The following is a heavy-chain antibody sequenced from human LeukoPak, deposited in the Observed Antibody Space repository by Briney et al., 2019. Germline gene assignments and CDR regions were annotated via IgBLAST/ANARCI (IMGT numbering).Heavy chain of an antibody. D-gene: IGHD6-19*01. CDR1: GGSISSYY. J-gene: IGHJ4*02. CDR3: ARDLAGGWYRAFDY. CDR2: IYYSGST. V-gene: IGHV4-59*01. Sequence: PSETLSLTCTVSGGSISSYYWSWIRQPPGKGLEWIGYIYYSGSTNHNPSLKSRVTISVDTSKNQFSLKLSSVTAADTAVYYCARDLAGGWYRAFDYWGQGTLVTVSS.